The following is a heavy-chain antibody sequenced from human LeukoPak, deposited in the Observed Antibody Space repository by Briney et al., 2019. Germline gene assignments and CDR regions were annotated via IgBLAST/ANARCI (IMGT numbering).Heavy chain of an antibody. Sequence: GGSLRLSCAASGFTLSDYDIHWVRQPIGKGLDWVSGLGSAGDKYHACSERGRFTISREDAEKSVYLQMSGLRPEDTAIYYCARAKRETSTRPWTSGMDVWGQGTRVTVSS. D-gene: IGHD3/OR15-3a*01. V-gene: IGHV3-13*01. CDR3: ARAKRETSTRPWTSGMDV. J-gene: IGHJ6*02. CDR2: LGSAGDK. CDR1: GFTLSDYD.